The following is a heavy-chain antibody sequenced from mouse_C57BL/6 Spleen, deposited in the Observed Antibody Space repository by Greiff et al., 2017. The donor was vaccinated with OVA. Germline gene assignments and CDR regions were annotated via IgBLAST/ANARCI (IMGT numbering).Heavy chain of an antibody. CDR3: ATIYDGYYDFDV. CDR1: GFTFSDYG. D-gene: IGHD2-3*01. V-gene: IGHV5-17*01. CDR2: ISSGSSTI. Sequence: EVQVVESGGGLVKPGGSLKLSCAASGFTFSDYGMHWVRQAPEQGLEWVAYISSGSSTIYYADTVKGRFTISRDNAKNTLVLKMTSLGSEDMAMYYCATIYDGYYDFDVWGTGTTVTVSS. J-gene: IGHJ1*03.